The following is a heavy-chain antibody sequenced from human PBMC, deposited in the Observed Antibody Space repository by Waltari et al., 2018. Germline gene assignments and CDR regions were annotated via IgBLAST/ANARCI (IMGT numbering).Heavy chain of an antibody. CDR1: GYTFTSYD. D-gene: IGHD4-17*01. CDR2: MDPKNGNT. J-gene: IGHJ1*01. Sequence: QVQLVQAGADVKRPGASVMVSCKASGYTFTSYDIHWVRQATGQGLEWMGWMDPKNGNTAYAQKFQGRVTLTRDTSINTAYMDLSSLTSEDTGMYFCARGTDYGDYDFQHWGQGTLVTVSS. V-gene: IGHV1-8*01. CDR3: ARGTDYGDYDFQH.